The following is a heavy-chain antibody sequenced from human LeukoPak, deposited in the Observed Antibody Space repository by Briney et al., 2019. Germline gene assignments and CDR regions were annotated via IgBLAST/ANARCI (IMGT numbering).Heavy chain of an antibody. D-gene: IGHD4-17*01. Sequence: GGSLRLSCAASGFTFSSYGMHWVRQAPGKGLEWVAVIWYDGSNKYYADSVKGRFTVSRDNSKNTVYLQMNSLRAEDTAVYYCARDPGDYVGNDAFDIWGRGTMVTVS. J-gene: IGHJ3*02. CDR2: IWYDGSNK. CDR1: GFTFSSYG. CDR3: ARDPGDYVGNDAFDI. V-gene: IGHV3-33*01.